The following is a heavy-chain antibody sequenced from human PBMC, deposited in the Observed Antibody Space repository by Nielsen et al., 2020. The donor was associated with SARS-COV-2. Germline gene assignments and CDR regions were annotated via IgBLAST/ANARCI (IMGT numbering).Heavy chain of an antibody. CDR2: ISGRGDII. Sequence: GESLKISCSASGFTFSDYCMTWIRQAPGKGLEWVSYISGRGDIIFYTDSVEGRFTISRDNAKNSLYLQMNSLRAEDTAVYYCARTDPGVPTWGQGTLVTVSS. J-gene: IGHJ5*02. CDR1: GFTFSDYC. D-gene: IGHD7-27*01. CDR3: ARTDPGVPT. V-gene: IGHV3-11*01.